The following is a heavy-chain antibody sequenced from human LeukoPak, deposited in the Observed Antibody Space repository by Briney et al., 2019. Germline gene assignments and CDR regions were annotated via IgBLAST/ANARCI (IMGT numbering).Heavy chain of an antibody. CDR2: INYGGGGT. CDR3: ARSGLATCHY. D-gene: IGHD3-10*01. V-gene: IGHV3-23*01. Sequence: PGGSLRLSCQASGIIFTDYAMSWVRQAPGKGLEWVSSINYGGGGTFFADSVKGRFTISRDDSRGMVYLQMNSLSAEDTAVYYCARSGLATCHYWGQGTLVTVSS. J-gene: IGHJ4*02. CDR1: GIIFTDYA.